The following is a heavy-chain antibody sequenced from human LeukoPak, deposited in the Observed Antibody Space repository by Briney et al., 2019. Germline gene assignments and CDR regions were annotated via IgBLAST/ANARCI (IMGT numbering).Heavy chain of an antibody. CDR3: ARSSRGHFHYYYYGMDV. Sequence: ASVKVSCKTSGYIFAHNGISWVRQAPGQGPEWMGWISAYNGDTNYAQNFQGRVTITADESTSTAYMELSSLRSEDTAVYYCARSSRGHFHYYYYGMDVWGQGTTVTVSS. V-gene: IGHV1-18*01. J-gene: IGHJ6*02. CDR2: ISAYNGDT. CDR1: GYIFAHNG. D-gene: IGHD6-25*01.